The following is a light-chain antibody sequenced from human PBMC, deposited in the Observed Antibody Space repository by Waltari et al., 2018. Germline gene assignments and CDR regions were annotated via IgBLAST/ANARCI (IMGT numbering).Light chain of an antibody. CDR1: QSLRHINGNNY. J-gene: IGKJ1*01. V-gene: IGKV2-28*01. CDR2: LGS. Sequence: QSLRHINGNNYLDGYRQKAGQCPQLRIDLGSNRSSGVPDRFSGSGAGTDFTQKISRVEAEDVGVYYCMQSLQAVWTFGQGTKVEIK. CDR3: MQSLQAVWT.